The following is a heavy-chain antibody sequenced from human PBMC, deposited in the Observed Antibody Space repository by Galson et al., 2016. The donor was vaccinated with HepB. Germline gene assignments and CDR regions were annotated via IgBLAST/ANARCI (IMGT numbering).Heavy chain of an antibody. CDR3: ARGCPETTYYYYMDV. CDR1: GFIFSTYW. J-gene: IGHJ6*03. Sequence: SLRLSCAASGFIFSTYWMHWVRQVPGKGLVRVSRINRDGSTTSYADSVKGRFTITRDNAKNTLYLQIDSLRAEDTAVYYCARGCPETTYYYYMDVWGKGTTVAVSS. D-gene: IGHD1-7*01. V-gene: IGHV3-74*01. CDR2: INRDGSTT.